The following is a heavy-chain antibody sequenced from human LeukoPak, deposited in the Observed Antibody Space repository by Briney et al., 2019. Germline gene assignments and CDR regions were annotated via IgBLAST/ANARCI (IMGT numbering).Heavy chain of an antibody. D-gene: IGHD2-15*01. Sequence: PGGSPRLSCAASGFTFSSYGMHWVRQAPGKGLEWVAVIWYDGSNKYYADSVKGRFTISRDNSKNTLYLQMNSLRAEDTAVYYCARGPLGYCSGGSCYSPHDAFDIWGQGTMVTVSS. V-gene: IGHV3-33*01. J-gene: IGHJ3*02. CDR1: GFTFSSYG. CDR3: ARGPLGYCSGGSCYSPHDAFDI. CDR2: IWYDGSNK.